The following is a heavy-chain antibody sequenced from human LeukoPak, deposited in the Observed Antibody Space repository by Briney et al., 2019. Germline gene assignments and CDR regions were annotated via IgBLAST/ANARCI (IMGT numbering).Heavy chain of an antibody. Sequence: GRSLRLSCAASGFTFNTYGMYWVRQAPGKGLEWVAFIWDDGINKYYEESVKGRFTISRDNSKNTLYLQMNSLRAEDTGVYFCAKSYGILRYFYYYMDVWGKGTTVTVSS. CDR2: IWDDGINK. J-gene: IGHJ6*03. CDR1: GFTFNTYG. D-gene: IGHD3-10*01. CDR3: AKSYGILRYFYYYMDV. V-gene: IGHV3-33*06.